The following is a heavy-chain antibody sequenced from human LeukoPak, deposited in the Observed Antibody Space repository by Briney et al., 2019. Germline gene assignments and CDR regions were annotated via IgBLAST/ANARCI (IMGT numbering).Heavy chain of an antibody. CDR2: MNPNSGNT. CDR1: GYTFTSYD. CDR3: ARVKGYGDYLFDY. Sequence: GASVKVPCKASGYTFTSYDINWVRQATGQGLEWMGWMNPNSGNTGYAQKFQGRVTMTRNTSINTAYMELSSLRSEDTAVYYCARVKGYGDYLFDYWGQGTLVTVSS. D-gene: IGHD4-17*01. V-gene: IGHV1-8*01. J-gene: IGHJ4*02.